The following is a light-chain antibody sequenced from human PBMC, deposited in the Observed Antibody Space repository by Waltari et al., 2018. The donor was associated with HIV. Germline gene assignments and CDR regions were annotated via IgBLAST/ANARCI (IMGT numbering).Light chain of an antibody. Sequence: QSVLTQPPSVSGAPGQRVTFSCTGSSSNIGAGYAVHLYQQLPGTAPKLLIYGNSNRPSGVPDRFSGSKSGTSASLAITGLQAEDEADYYCQSYDSSLRGSVFGGGTKLTVL. V-gene: IGLV1-40*01. CDR2: GNS. J-gene: IGLJ2*01. CDR3: QSYDSSLRGSV. CDR1: SSNIGAGYA.